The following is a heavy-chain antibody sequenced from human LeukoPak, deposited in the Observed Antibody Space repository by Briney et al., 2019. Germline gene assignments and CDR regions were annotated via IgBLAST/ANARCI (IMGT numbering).Heavy chain of an antibody. J-gene: IGHJ6*03. CDR1: GGSISSYY. V-gene: IGHV4-4*07. D-gene: IGHD2-2*01. CDR3: ARGTGAIVVVPAAKDYYMVV. CDR2: IYTSGST. Sequence: SETLSLTCTVSGGSISSYYWGWIRQPAGQGLEWIGRIYTSGSTNYNPSLKSRVTMSVDTSKNQFSLKLSSVTAADTAVYYCARGTGAIVVVPAAKDYYMVVWGKGTTVTVSS.